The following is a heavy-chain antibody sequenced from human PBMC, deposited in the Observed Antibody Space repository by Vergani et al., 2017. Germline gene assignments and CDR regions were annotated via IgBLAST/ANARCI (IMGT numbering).Heavy chain of an antibody. CDR3: ARYYYGSGSYSAQVRYYYGMDV. CDR2: INHSGST. V-gene: IGHV4-34*01. Sequence: QVQLQQWGAGLLKPSETLSLTCAVYGGSFSGYYWSWIRQPPGKGLEWIGEINHSGSTNYNPSLKSRVTISVDMSKNQFSLKLSSVTAADTAVYYCARYYYGSGSYSAQVRYYYGMDVWGQGTTVTVSS. CDR1: GGSFSGYY. D-gene: IGHD3-10*01. J-gene: IGHJ6*02.